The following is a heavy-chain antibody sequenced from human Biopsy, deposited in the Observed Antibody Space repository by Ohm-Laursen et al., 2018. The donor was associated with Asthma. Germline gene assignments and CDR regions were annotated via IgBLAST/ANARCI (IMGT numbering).Heavy chain of an antibody. D-gene: IGHD3-22*01. Sequence: GSLRLSCSASGFTFSNYAMHWVRQAPGKGLEWVSSISASGVRTFYADSVKGRFTVSRDSSRNTLYLQLSTLRVEDTAVYFCAKITTDRQKANNWFDPWGQGTLVTVSS. V-gene: IGHV3-23*01. CDR2: ISASGVRT. CDR3: AKITTDRQKANNWFDP. J-gene: IGHJ5*02. CDR1: GFTFSNYA.